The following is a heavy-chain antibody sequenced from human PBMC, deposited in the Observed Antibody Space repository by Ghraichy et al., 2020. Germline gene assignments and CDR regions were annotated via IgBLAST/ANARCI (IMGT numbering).Heavy chain of an antibody. D-gene: IGHD2-2*01. J-gene: IGHJ5*02. CDR3: ARENQYQRGSGWFDP. Sequence: ASVKVSCKASGYTFTSYGISWVRQAPGQGLEWMGWISAYNGNTNYAQKLQGRVTMTTDTSTSTAYMELRSLRSDDTAVYYCARENQYQRGSGWFDPWGQGTLVTVSS. CDR1: GYTFTSYG. V-gene: IGHV1-18*04. CDR2: ISAYNGNT.